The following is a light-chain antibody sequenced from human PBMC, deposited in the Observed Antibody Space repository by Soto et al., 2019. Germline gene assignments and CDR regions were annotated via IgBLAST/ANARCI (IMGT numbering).Light chain of an antibody. Sequence: QSALTQPASVSGSPGQSITITCIGTSSDIGSYNFVSWYQQHPGKAPKRMISEVSKRTSGVSNRFSGSKSGNTASLTISGLQAEDEADYYCCSYAGSTPWVFGGGTKLTV. CDR1: SSDIGSYNF. CDR3: CSYAGSTPWV. CDR2: EVS. V-gene: IGLV2-23*02. J-gene: IGLJ3*02.